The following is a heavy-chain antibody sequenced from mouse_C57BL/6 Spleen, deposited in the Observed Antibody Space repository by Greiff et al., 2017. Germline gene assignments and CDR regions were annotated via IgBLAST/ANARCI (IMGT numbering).Heavy chain of an antibody. D-gene: IGHD2-5*01. J-gene: IGHJ1*03. Sequence: EVKLVESGTVLARPGASVKMSCKTSGYTFTSYWMHWVKQRPGQGLEWIGAIYPGNSDTSYNQKFKGKAKLTAVTSASTAYMELSSLTNEDSAVYYCTRYSNYDGYFDVWGTGTTVTVSS. CDR2: IYPGNSDT. CDR1: GYTFTSYW. CDR3: TRYSNYDGYFDV. V-gene: IGHV1-5*01.